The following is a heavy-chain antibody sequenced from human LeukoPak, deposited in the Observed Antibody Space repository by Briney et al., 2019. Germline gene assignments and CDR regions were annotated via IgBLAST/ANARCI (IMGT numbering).Heavy chain of an antibody. CDR2: IKNDGSEK. D-gene: IGHD5-12*01. CDR3: TRDSGLTGYDLLDY. V-gene: IGHV3-7*01. Sequence: GGSLRLSCAASGFYFSTYWITWVHQAPGKGLEWVADIKNDGSEKYYVDSVKGRFTISRDNAENSLFLQMNSLRVEDTAIYYCTRDSGLTGYDLLDYWGQGTLVTVSS. CDR1: GFYFSTYW. J-gene: IGHJ4*02.